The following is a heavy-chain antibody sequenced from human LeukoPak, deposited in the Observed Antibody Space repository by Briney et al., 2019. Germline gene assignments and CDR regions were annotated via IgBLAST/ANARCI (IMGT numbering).Heavy chain of an antibody. CDR2: IYYSGST. CDR3: ARGDYDFWSGSRFDP. D-gene: IGHD3-3*01. V-gene: IGHV4-59*01. CDR1: GGSISSYY. Sequence: SETLSLTCTASGGSISSYYWSWIRQPPGKGLEWIGYIYYSGSTNYNPSLKSRVTISVDTSKNQFSLKLSSVTAAGTAVYYCARGDYDFWSGSRFDPWGQGTLVTVSS. J-gene: IGHJ5*02.